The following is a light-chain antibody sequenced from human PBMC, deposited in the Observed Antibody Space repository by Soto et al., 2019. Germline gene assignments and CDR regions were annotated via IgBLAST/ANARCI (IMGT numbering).Light chain of an antibody. CDR1: DSDIGTYNY. Sequence: QSVLTQPASVSGSPGQSITISCTGSDSDIGTYNYVSWYQHLPGKAPRLIIYEVTIRPSGISNRFSGSKSGNTASLTISGLQAEDDADYYCSSFTISDTLLFGGGTKLTVL. J-gene: IGLJ2*01. V-gene: IGLV2-14*01. CDR2: EVT. CDR3: SSFTISDTLL.